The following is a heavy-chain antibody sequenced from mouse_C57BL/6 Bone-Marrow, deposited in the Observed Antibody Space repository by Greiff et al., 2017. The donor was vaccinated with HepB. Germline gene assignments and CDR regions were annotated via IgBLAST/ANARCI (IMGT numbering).Heavy chain of an antibody. Sequence: VQLQQSGPELVKPGASVKIPCKASGYTFTDYNMDWVKQSHGKSLEWIGDINPNNGGTIYNQKFKGKATLTVDKSSSTAYMELRSLTSEDTAVYYCARAAQATLGWCAYWGQGTLVTVSA. D-gene: IGHD3-2*02. CDR1: GYTFTDYN. CDR3: ARAAQATLGWCAY. J-gene: IGHJ3*01. CDR2: INPNNGGT. V-gene: IGHV1-18*01.